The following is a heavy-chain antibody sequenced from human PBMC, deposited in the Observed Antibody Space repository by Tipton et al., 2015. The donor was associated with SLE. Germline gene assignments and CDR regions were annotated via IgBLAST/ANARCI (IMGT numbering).Heavy chain of an antibody. CDR1: GYSISSGYY. V-gene: IGHV4-38-2*02. CDR2: IYHSGST. Sequence: LRLSCTVSGYSISSGYYWGWIRQPPGKGLEWIGSIYHSGSTYYNPSLKSRVTISVDTSKNQFSLKLSSVTAADTAVYYCASVPYWGQGTLLTVSS. CDR3: ASVPY. J-gene: IGHJ4*02.